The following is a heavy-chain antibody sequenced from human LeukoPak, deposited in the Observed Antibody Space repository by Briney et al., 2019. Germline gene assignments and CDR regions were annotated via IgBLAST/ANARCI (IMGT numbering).Heavy chain of an antibody. J-gene: IGHJ6*02. V-gene: IGHV5-51*01. CDR1: GYNFAGYW. D-gene: IGHD6-19*01. Sequence: GESLKISCKGSGYNFAGYWIAWVRQMPGKGLAWMGIIYPRDSDTRYSPSFQGQVTISADKATDTAFLQWSNLEASDTAVYYCARQSGGWYYGTDVWGQGTTVTVSS. CDR2: IYPRDSDT. CDR3: ARQSGGWYYGTDV.